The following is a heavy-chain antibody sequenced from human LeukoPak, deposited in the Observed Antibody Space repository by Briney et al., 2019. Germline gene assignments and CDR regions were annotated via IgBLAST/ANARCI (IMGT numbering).Heavy chain of an antibody. CDR2: IKQDGSEK. V-gene: IGHV3-7*01. Sequence: PGGSLRLSCAASGFTLSKHWMTWVRQAPGKGLECVAIIKQDGSEKYYVNSVKGRFTISRDNAKNSLYLQMNSLRVEDTAVYYCGREWAVDFWGQGTLVIVST. CDR1: GFTLSKHW. CDR3: GREWAVDF. J-gene: IGHJ4*02.